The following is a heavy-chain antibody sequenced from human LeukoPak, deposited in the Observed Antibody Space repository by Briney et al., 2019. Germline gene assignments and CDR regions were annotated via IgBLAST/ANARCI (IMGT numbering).Heavy chain of an antibody. D-gene: IGHD2-15*01. J-gene: IGHJ4*02. CDR1: GFTFSSYS. Sequence: GGSLRLSCAASGFTFSSYSMNCVRQAPGEGLEWVSSISSSSSYIYYADSVKGRFTISRDNAKNSLYLQMNSLRAEDTAVYYCARDLGGWVFDYWGQGTLVTVSS. CDR3: ARDLGGWVFDY. V-gene: IGHV3-21*01. CDR2: ISSSSSYI.